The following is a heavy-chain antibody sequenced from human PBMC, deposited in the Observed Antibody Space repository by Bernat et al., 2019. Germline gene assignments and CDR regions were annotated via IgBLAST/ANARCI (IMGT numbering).Heavy chain of an antibody. CDR1: GFTFSSYA. Sequence: EVQLLESGGGLVQPGGSLRLSCAASGFTFSSYAMSWVRQAPGKGLEWVSAISGSGGSTYYADSVKGRFTISRDNSKNTLYLQMNSLRAEDTAVYYCGKGRTDWFRSHDAFDIRGQRTMVTVSS. CDR3: GKGRTDWFRSHDAFDI. D-gene: IGHD3-9*01. CDR2: ISGSGGST. V-gene: IGHV3-23*01. J-gene: IGHJ3*02.